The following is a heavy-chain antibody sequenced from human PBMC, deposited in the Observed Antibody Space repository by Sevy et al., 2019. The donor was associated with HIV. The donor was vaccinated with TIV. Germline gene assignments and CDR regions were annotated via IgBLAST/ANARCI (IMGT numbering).Heavy chain of an antibody. Sequence: SETLSLTCGVSGYSIISGYYWGWIRQPPGKGLEWIGSIYHSGSTYYNPSLKSRVTISVDTSKNQFSLKLSSVTAADTAVYYCARPVVAFGNPAFEDYWGQGTLVTVSS. J-gene: IGHJ4*02. CDR1: GYSIISGYY. V-gene: IGHV4-38-2*01. CDR2: IYHSGST. CDR3: ARPVVAFGNPAFEDY. D-gene: IGHD3-16*01.